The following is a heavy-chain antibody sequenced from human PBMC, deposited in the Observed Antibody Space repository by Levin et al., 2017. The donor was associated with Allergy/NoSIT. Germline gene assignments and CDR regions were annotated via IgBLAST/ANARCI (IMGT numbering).Heavy chain of an antibody. Sequence: ASVKVSCKASGYTFADFYMHWVRQAPGQGLEWMGWINPKSGDTRYSQDFQGRVTMTTDTSISTAYMELSRLRSDDTGVYYCVPGGDSHDTSGDQYYFDYWGQGTLVTVSS. D-gene: IGHD3-22*01. J-gene: IGHJ4*02. CDR3: VPGGDSHDTSGDQYYFDY. CDR2: INPKSGDT. CDR1: GYTFADFY. V-gene: IGHV1-2*02.